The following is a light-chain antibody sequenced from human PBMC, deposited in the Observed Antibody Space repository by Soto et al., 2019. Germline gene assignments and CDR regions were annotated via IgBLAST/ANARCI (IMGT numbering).Light chain of an antibody. CDR3: QQRSNWPRIT. CDR1: QSVSGNY. V-gene: IGKV3D-20*02. Sequence: EIVLTQSPGTLSLSPGERATLSCRASQSVSGNYLAWYQQKPGQAPRLIIYGASSGATGIPDRFSGSGSGTDFTLTINRLEPEDFAVYYCQQRSNWPRITFGQGTRLEIK. J-gene: IGKJ5*01. CDR2: GAS.